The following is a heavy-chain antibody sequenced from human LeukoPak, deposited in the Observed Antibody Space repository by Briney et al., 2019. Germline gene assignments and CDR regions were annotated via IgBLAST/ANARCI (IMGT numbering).Heavy chain of an antibody. D-gene: IGHD3-22*01. CDR2: IKSKTDGGTT. V-gene: IGHV3-15*01. CDR3: TTDYYDSSGPNRDY. Sequence: GGSLRLSCAASGFTFSNAWMSWVRQAPGNRLEWGGRIKSKTDGGTTDYAAPVKGRFTLSRDDSKNTLYLQMNSLKTEDTAVYYCTTDYYDSSGPNRDYWGQGTLVTVPS. CDR1: GFTFSNAW. J-gene: IGHJ4*02.